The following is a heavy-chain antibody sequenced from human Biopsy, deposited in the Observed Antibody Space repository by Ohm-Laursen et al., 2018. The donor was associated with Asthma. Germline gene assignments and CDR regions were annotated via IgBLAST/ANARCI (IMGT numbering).Heavy chain of an antibody. CDR3: AKELIPGWELRRGPDS. CDR1: GFSFSNFG. Sequence: SLRLSCAASGFSFSNFGMHWVRQAPGKGLEWVAVISFDGSNEDYADSVKGRFTTSRDNSKNTLFLEMNSLRPEDTAVYYCAKELIPGWELRRGPDSWGQGTLVTVSS. V-gene: IGHV3-30*18. J-gene: IGHJ4*02. D-gene: IGHD1-26*01. CDR2: ISFDGSNE.